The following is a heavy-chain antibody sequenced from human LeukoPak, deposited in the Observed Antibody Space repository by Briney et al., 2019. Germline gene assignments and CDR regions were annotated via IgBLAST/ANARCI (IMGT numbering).Heavy chain of an antibody. V-gene: IGHV3-9*01. J-gene: IGHJ3*02. CDR3: ARNRDSSGWNDAFDI. Sequence: GGSLRLSCGASGFRFNEYGMHWVRQAPGKGLEWVSGISWNSVGTGYGDSVKGRFTISRDNAKNSLYLQMNSLRAEDTALYHCARNRDSSGWNDAFDIWGQGTMVTVSS. CDR1: GFRFNEYG. D-gene: IGHD6-19*01. CDR2: ISWNSVGT.